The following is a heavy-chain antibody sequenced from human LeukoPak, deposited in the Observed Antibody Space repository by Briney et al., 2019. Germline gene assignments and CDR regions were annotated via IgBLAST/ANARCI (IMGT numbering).Heavy chain of an antibody. CDR3: ASVDFWSGLGDY. V-gene: IGHV3-21*01. D-gene: IGHD3-3*01. CDR1: GFTFSSYI. J-gene: IGHJ4*02. CDR2: ISSSSSYI. Sequence: GGSLRLSCAASGFTFSSYIMNWVRQAPGKGLEWVSSISSSSSYIYYADSVKGRFTISRDNAKNSLYLQMNSLRAEDTAVYYCASVDFWSGLGDYWGQGTLVTVSS.